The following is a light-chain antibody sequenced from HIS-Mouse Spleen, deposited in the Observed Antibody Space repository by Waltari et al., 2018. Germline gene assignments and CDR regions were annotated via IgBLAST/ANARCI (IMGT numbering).Light chain of an antibody. CDR3: CSYAGSSTFEV. V-gene: IGLV2-23*03. J-gene: IGLJ2*01. CDR1: SSDVGSYNL. CDR2: EGS. Sequence: QSALTQPASVSGSPGQSITISCTGTSSDVGSYNLVSWYQQHPGKAPKLMIYEGSKRPSGFSNRCSCSKSGNTASLTISGLQAEDEADYYCCSYAGSSTFEVFGGGTKLTVL.